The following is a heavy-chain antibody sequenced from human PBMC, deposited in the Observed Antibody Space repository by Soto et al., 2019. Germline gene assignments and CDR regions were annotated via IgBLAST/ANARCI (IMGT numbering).Heavy chain of an antibody. V-gene: IGHV3-23*01. Sequence: GGSLRLSCAASGFTFSRYAMTWVRQAPGKGLEWVSTIGGNSEVTYYADTVKDRFTISRDNSRNTLYLQMNSLRAEDTALYYCAKESTFTRIEGTVIDYWGQGTLVTVSS. D-gene: IGHD1-26*01. J-gene: IGHJ4*02. CDR1: GFTFSRYA. CDR3: AKESTFTRIEGTVIDY. CDR2: IGGNSEVT.